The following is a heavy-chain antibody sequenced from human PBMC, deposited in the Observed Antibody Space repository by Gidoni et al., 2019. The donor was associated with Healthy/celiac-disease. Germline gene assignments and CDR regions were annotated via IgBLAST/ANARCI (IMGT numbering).Heavy chain of an antibody. J-gene: IGHJ4*02. CDR2: ISGYGGST. V-gene: IGHV3-43*02. D-gene: IGHD6-13*01. Sequence: EVQLVESGGGLVQPGGSLRLSCAASGFTFDDYAMNWVRQAPGKGLEWVSLISGYGGSTYYADSVKGRFTISRDNSKNSLYLQMNSLRTEDTALYYCAKLGAAGPTQAVDYWGQGTLVTVSS. CDR1: GFTFDDYA. CDR3: AKLGAAGPTQAVDY.